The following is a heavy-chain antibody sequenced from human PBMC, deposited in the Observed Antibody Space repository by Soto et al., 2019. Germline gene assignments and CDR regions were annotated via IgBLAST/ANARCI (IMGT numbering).Heavy chain of an antibody. CDR2: ISYDGSNK. Sequence: GGSLRLSCAASGFTFSSYGMHWVRQAPGKGLEWVAVISYDGSNKYYADSVKGRFTISRDNSKNTLYLQMNSLRAEDTAVYYCAKDPKRITMVRGVIIKPYYFDYWGQGTLVTVSS. J-gene: IGHJ4*02. D-gene: IGHD3-10*01. CDR3: AKDPKRITMVRGVIIKPYYFDY. V-gene: IGHV3-30*18. CDR1: GFTFSSYG.